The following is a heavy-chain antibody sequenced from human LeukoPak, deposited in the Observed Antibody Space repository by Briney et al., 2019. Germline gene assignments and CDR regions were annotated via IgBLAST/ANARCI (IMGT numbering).Heavy chain of an antibody. J-gene: IGHJ4*02. D-gene: IGHD4-17*01. V-gene: IGHV3-7*03. Sequence: PGGSLRLSCAGSGFTLSTYWMGWVRQAPGKGLEWVAIIKQDGSERYYVDSVRGRFTISRDNAKNSLYLQMNSLKTEDTAVYYCTRTDYGGSYWGQGTLVTVSS. CDR2: IKQDGSER. CDR3: TRTDYGGSY. CDR1: GFTLSTYW.